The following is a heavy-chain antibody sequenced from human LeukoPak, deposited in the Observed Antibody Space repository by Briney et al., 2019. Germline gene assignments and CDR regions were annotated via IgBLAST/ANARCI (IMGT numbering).Heavy chain of an antibody. Sequence: ASVKVSCKASGYTFTSYATNWVRQAPGQGLEWMGWINPKRGGTKYAQKFQGRVTMTRDTSISTAYMELSSLRSDDTAVYYCARDIGDSSGDYWYFDLWGRGTLVTVSS. J-gene: IGHJ2*01. CDR1: GYTFTSYA. CDR3: ARDIGDSSGDYWYFDL. CDR2: INPKRGGT. V-gene: IGHV1-2*02. D-gene: IGHD3-22*01.